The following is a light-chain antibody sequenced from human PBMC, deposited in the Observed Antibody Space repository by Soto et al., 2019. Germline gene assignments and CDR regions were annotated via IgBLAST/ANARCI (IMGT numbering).Light chain of an antibody. V-gene: IGKV3-15*01. J-gene: IGKJ5*01. CDR2: GAS. CDR1: QSVGNY. CDR3: QQYNNWPPIT. Sequence: EIVLTQSPATLSLSPGERATLSCRASQSVGNYFTWYQQKPGQAPRLLIYGASTRATGIPARFSGSGSGTEFTLTISSLQSEDFAVYYCQQYNNWPPITFGQGTRLEIK.